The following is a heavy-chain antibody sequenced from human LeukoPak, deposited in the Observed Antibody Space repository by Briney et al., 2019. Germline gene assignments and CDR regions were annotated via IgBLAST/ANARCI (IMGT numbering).Heavy chain of an antibody. CDR1: GDTFTNYY. CDR3: ASHLGYSSGWYDY. CDR2: IDPSGDTT. V-gene: IGHV1-46*01. J-gene: IGHJ4*02. D-gene: IGHD6-19*01. Sequence: ASVKVSCKASGDTFTNYYMHWVRQAPGQGFEWLGIIDPSGDTTNYAQKFQGRVTITADESTSTAYMELSSLRSEDTAVYYCASHLGYSSGWYDYWGQGTLVTVSS.